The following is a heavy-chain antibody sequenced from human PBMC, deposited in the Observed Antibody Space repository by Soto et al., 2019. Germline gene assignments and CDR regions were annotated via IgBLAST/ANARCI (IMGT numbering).Heavy chain of an antibody. CDR2: IYYSGAT. CDR3: AGGRGGYSSSWY. J-gene: IGHJ4*02. V-gene: IGHV4-31*03. CDR1: GDSINSGDHF. D-gene: IGHD6-13*01. Sequence: PSETLSLTCSVSGDSINSGDHFWTWIRQKSGKGLEWIGYIYYSGATYYNPSLKTRVSISIDKSKSHFSLNLSSVTAADTAFYYCAGGRGGYSSSWYWGQGTLVTVSS.